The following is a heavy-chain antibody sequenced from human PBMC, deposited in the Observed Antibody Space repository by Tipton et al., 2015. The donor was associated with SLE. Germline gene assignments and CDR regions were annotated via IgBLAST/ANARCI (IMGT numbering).Heavy chain of an antibody. J-gene: IGHJ6*03. D-gene: IGHD5-24*01. CDR2: VYYSGGT. CDR3: ARAEMTTEGSVFYFYVDV. Sequence: PGLVKPSETLSLTCTVSGGSIRSYYWNWIRQPPGKGLEWLGYVYYSGGTNYNPSVRSRATISVDTSKSHFSLRLTSVTAADTAVYYCARAEMTTEGSVFYFYVDVWGKGTTVTVSS. V-gene: IGHV4-59*01. CDR1: GGSIRSYY.